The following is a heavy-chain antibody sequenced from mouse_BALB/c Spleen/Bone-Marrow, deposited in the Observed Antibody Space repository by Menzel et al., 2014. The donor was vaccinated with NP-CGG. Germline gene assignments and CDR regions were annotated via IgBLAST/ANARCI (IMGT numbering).Heavy chain of an antibody. D-gene: IGHD1-1*01. V-gene: IGHV5-9-3*01. CDR3: ARYYGSSYDY. CDR2: ISSGGNYT. Sequence: DVHLVESGGGLVKPGGSLKLSCAASGFTFSSYAMSWVRQTPEKRLEWVATISSGGNYTYYPDSVKGRFTISRDNAKNTLYLQMSSLRSEDTAMYYCARYYGSSYDYWGQGTTLTVSS. J-gene: IGHJ2*01. CDR1: GFTFSSYA.